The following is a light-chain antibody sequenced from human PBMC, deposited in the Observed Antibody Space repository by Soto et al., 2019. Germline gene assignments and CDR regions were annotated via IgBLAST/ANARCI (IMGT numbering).Light chain of an antibody. CDR2: AAS. V-gene: IGKV1-39*01. J-gene: IGKJ2*02. CDR1: QSIDTY. Sequence: DIQMTQSPSSLSASVGDRVTITCRASQSIDTYLNWYQQKPGKAPKLLISAASNLQSGVPSRFSGSRSGTDFTLIISSLQPEDSANYYCQQSYSTPPWTFGQGTKLEIK. CDR3: QQSYSTPPWT.